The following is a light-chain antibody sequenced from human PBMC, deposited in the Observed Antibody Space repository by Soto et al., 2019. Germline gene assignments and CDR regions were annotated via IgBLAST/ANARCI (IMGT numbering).Light chain of an antibody. CDR3: QQYNNWHPYT. J-gene: IGKJ2*01. CDR2: GAA. V-gene: IGKV3-15*01. Sequence: EIVMTQSPATLSVSPGERATLSCRASQSVSSNLAWYQQKPGQAPRLLIYGAATRATGIPARFSGSGSGTEFTLTISSLESEDFAVSYCQQYNNWHPYTFGQGTKVDIK. CDR1: QSVSSN.